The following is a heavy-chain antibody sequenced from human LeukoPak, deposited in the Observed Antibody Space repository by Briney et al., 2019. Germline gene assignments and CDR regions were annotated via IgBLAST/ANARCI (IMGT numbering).Heavy chain of an antibody. Sequence: PGGSLRLSCAASGFTFGSYGMHWVRQAPGKGLEWVSSISSSSSYIYYADSVKGRFTISRDNAKNSLYLQMNSLRAEDTAVYYCARQSITMVRGVIYYYYYYMDVWGKGTTVTISS. CDR3: ARQSITMVRGVIYYYYYYMDV. V-gene: IGHV3-21*01. D-gene: IGHD3-10*01. CDR1: GFTFGSYG. CDR2: ISSSSSYI. J-gene: IGHJ6*03.